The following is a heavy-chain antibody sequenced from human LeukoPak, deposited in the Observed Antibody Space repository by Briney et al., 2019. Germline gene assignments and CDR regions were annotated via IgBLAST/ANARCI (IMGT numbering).Heavy chain of an antibody. V-gene: IGHV4-34*01. CDR3: ARRLTIFGLARRTYYFDS. D-gene: IGHD3-3*01. CDR2: INDSGST. CDR1: GGSLSNYY. J-gene: IGHJ4*02. Sequence: SETLSLTCAVYGGSLSNYYWSWIRQIPGKGLEWIGEINDSGSTNDNPSLKSRVTISVDASQKQFSLELNSVTAADTAVYFCARRLTIFGLARRTYYFDSWGQGTLVTVSS.